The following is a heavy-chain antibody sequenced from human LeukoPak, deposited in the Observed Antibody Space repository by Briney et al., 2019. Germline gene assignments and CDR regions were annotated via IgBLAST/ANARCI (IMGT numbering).Heavy chain of an antibody. Sequence: SETLSLTCAVYGGSFSGYYWSWIRQPPGKGLEWIGEINHSGSTNYNPSLKSRVTISVDTSKNQFSLKLSSVTAADTAVYYCARVGPVVPAATVRGAYYYYGMDVWGQGTTVTVSS. D-gene: IGHD2-2*01. CDR3: ARVGPVVPAATVRGAYYYYGMDV. CDR1: GGSFSGYY. CDR2: INHSGST. J-gene: IGHJ6*02. V-gene: IGHV4-34*01.